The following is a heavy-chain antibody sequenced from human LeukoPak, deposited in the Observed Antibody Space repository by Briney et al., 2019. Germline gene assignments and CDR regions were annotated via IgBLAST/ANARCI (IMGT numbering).Heavy chain of an antibody. J-gene: IGHJ5*02. CDR2: ISSSGSTI. D-gene: IGHD1/OR15-1a*01. V-gene: IGHV3-48*03. Sequence: PGGSLRLSCAASGFTFSNYEMNWVRLAPGKGLEWVSDISSSGSTIYYADSVKGRFTISRDNAKNPLYLQMNSLRAEDTAVYYCVRAGAMTRIDGFDPWGQGTLVTVSA. CDR1: GFTFSNYE. CDR3: VRAGAMTRIDGFDP.